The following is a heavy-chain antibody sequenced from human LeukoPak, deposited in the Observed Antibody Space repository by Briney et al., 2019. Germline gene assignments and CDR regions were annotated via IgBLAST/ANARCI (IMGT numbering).Heavy chain of an antibody. J-gene: IGHJ4*02. V-gene: IGHV4-59*08. CDR2: IYHTGST. D-gene: IGHD4-23*01. Sequence: SQSLSLTCTVSGASISSICRNWIRQPPRKGLEWIGYIYHTGSTNYNPSLKSRVTISVDTSKRQVSLRLSSVTAADTAVYYCARQVHDNGGSLYHFDNWGQGTLVTVSS. CDR3: ARQVHDNGGSLYHFDN. CDR1: GASISSIC.